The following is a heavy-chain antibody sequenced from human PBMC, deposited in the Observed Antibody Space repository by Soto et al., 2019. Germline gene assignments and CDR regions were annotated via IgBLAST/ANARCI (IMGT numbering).Heavy chain of an antibody. CDR1: GLTISGKKY. CDR3: ATWHEREHAYDV. CDR2: LYDVDGS. D-gene: IGHD1-1*01. Sequence: DVQLVESGGGLIQPGESLRLSCAAFGLTISGKKYVAWVRQAPGKGLEWVSGLYDVDGSFYADSVRGRFTTSSDSSKTTVYLQMTDLRPDDTAVYYCATWHEREHAYDVWGPGTTVTVSS. V-gene: IGHV3-53*01. J-gene: IGHJ3*01.